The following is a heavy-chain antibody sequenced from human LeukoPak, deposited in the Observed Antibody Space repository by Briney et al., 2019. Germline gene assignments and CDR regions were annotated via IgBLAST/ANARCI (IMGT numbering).Heavy chain of an antibody. CDR2: TYYRSRWYN. CDR1: GDSVSSNSAA. D-gene: IGHD4-11*01. CDR3: SKVDHSTARGMDV. J-gene: IGHJ6*02. V-gene: IGHV6-1*01. Sequence: SQTLSLTCAISGDSVSSNSAAWNWIRQSPSRGLEWLGRTYYRSRWYNDYAVSVRSRITINPDTSKNQFSLQLNSVTPGDTAVYYCSKVDHSTARGMDVWGQGTTVTVSS.